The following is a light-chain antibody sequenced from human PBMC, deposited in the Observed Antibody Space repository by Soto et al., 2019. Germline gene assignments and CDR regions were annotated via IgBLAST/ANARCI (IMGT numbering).Light chain of an antibody. J-gene: IGKJ4*01. CDR1: QDLSNY. V-gene: IGKV1-33*01. CDR2: DAS. Sequence: DIQMTQSPSSLSASVGARVTITCQANQDLSNYLNWYQQKPGKAPKLLIYDASNVETGVPSRFSGSGSGTDFTVTISSLQPEDLATDSCQHDDNIPLLTFGGVTKVEIK. CDR3: QHDDNIPLLT.